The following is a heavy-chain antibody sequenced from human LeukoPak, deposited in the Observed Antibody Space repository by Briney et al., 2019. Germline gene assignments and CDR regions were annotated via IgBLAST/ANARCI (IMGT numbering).Heavy chain of an antibody. CDR2: IYQSGIT. D-gene: IGHD2-21*01. Sequence: SETLSLTCAVSDGSISSGGYSWSWIRQPPGRGPEWIGYIYQSGITNYKPSLWTRVTSSIDRPKTQFSLKLASATAAATAVYFCAGSRGDPKWFDLWGQGTLVTVSS. CDR3: AGSRGDPKWFDL. J-gene: IGHJ5*02. V-gene: IGHV4-30-2*01. CDR1: DGSISSGGYS.